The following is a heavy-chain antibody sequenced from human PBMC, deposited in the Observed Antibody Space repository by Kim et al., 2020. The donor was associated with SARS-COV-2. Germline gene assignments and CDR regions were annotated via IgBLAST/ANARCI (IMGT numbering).Heavy chain of an antibody. J-gene: IGHJ3*02. V-gene: IGHV4-34*01. CDR3: ARDRGTIFGVVIINDAFDI. D-gene: IGHD3-3*01. Sequence: SRVNISVDTSKNQFSLKLSSVTAADTAVYYCARDRGTIFGVVIINDAFDIWGQGTMVTVSS.